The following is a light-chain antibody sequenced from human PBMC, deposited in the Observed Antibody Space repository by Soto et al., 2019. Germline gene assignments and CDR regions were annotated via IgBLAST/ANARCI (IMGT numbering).Light chain of an antibody. V-gene: IGKV3-15*01. Sequence: EIMMTQSPATLSVSPGERATLSCWASQSVSSNLAWYQQRPAQAPRLLIYGASTRAAGIPARFSGSGSGTDFTLTISGLRSEDSAVYYCQQYNDWPPELTFGGGTEVEIK. J-gene: IGKJ4*01. CDR3: QQYNDWPPELT. CDR1: QSVSSN. CDR2: GAS.